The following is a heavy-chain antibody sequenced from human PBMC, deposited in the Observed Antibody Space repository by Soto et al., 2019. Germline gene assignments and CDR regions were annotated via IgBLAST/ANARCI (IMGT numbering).Heavy chain of an antibody. J-gene: IGHJ6*02. CDR1: GYSFTSYW. V-gene: IGHV5-51*01. CDR3: ARLSLEQQHYYYYYGMDV. Sequence: GEALKISCKGSGYSFTSYWIGWVRQMPGKGLEWMGIIYPGDSDTRYSPSFQGQVTIPADKSISTAYLQWSSLKASDTAMYYCARLSLEQQHYYYYYGMDVWGQGTTVTVSS. CDR2: IYPGDSDT. D-gene: IGHD6-13*01.